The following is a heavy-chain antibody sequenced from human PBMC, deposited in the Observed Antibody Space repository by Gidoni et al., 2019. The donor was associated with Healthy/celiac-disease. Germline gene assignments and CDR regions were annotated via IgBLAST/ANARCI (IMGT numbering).Heavy chain of an antibody. CDR1: GFTFSSYS. CDR3: ARDIQLRFLEWLPNRPHYYYYYGMDV. Sequence: GFTFSSYSMNWVRQAPGKGLEWVSSISSSSSYIYYADSVKGRFTISRDNAKNSLYLQMNSLRAEDTAVYYCARDIQLRFLEWLPNRPHYYYYYGMDVWGQGTTVTVSS. D-gene: IGHD3-3*01. V-gene: IGHV3-21*01. J-gene: IGHJ6*02. CDR2: ISSSSSYI.